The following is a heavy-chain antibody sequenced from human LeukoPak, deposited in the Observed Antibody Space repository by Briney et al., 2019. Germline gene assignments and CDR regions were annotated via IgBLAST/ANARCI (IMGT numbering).Heavy chain of an antibody. CDR1: GYLFTSYW. V-gene: IGHV5-51*01. J-gene: IGHJ5*02. CDR3: ARQGYNWFDP. Sequence: GEALEISCKVSGYLFTSYWIGWVRELPGKGLEWMGIIYPGDSDTRYSPSFQGQVTISADKSISTAYLQWSSLKASDTAMYYCARQGYNWFDPWGQGTLVTVSS. CDR2: IYPGDSDT.